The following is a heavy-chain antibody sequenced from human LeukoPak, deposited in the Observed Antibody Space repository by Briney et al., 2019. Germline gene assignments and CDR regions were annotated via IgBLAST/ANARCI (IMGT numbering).Heavy chain of an antibody. V-gene: IGHV3-23*01. Sequence: GGSLRLSCAASGFTFSSYAMSWVRQAPGKGLEWVSAISGSGGSTYYADSVKGRFTISRDNSKNALYLQMNSLRAEDTAVYYCAKDGGLWVSAHWGDSWGRGTLVTVSS. D-gene: IGHD7-27*01. CDR2: ISGSGGST. J-gene: IGHJ4*02. CDR3: AKDGGLWVSAHWGDS. CDR1: GFTFSSYA.